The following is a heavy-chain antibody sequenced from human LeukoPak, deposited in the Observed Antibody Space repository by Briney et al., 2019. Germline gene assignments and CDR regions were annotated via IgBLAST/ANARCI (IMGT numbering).Heavy chain of an antibody. D-gene: IGHD3-3*01. V-gene: IGHV3-9*03. J-gene: IGHJ4*02. Sequence: GGSLRLSCAASRFTFDDYAMHWVRQAPGKGLEWVSGISWNSGRIGYVDSVKGRFTISRDNAKNSLYLQMNSLKPEDMAVYYCAKSTYYDFWSGYLDYWGQGTRVTVSS. CDR2: ISWNSGRI. CDR1: RFTFDDYA. CDR3: AKSTYYDFWSGYLDY.